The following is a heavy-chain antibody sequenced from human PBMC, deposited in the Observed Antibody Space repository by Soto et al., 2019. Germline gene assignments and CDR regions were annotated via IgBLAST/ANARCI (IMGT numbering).Heavy chain of an antibody. CDR3: ARDTVLTGMFDF. CDR2: VYYTGTT. J-gene: IGHJ4*02. V-gene: IGHV4-59*01. D-gene: IGHD4-17*01. CDR1: GGSIGIYH. Sequence: SEPLSLTCTVSGGSIGIYHWSWVRQPPGKGLEWIASVYYTGTTNYNPSLGSRVTISIDAPGNRFSMEITSVTAADTAIYYCARDTVLTGMFDFWGQGTLVTVSS.